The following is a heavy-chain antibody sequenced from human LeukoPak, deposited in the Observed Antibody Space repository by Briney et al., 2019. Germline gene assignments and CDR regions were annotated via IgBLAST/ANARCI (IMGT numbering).Heavy chain of an antibody. V-gene: IGHV3-23*01. CDR1: GFTFSSYA. CDR2: ISGSGGST. Sequence: GGSLRLSCAASGFTFSSYAMSWVRQAPGKGLEWVSAISGSGGSTYYADSVKGRFTISRDNSKNTLYLQMNSLRAEDTAVYYCAKVMIVVVITTTGCFDYWDQGTLVTVSS. CDR3: AKVMIVVVITTTGCFDY. J-gene: IGHJ4*02. D-gene: IGHD3-22*01.